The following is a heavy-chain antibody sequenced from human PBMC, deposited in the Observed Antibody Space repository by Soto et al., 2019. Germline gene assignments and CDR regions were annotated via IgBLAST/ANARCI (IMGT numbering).Heavy chain of an antibody. CDR1: GFTFSSYS. Sequence: LRLSCAASGFTFSSYSMNWVRQAPGKGLEWVSSISSSSSYIYYADSVKGRFTISRDNAKNSLYLQMNSLRAEDAAVYYCARDKGYCSSTSCYRVWFDPWGQGTLVTVSS. CDR3: ARDKGYCSSTSCYRVWFDP. D-gene: IGHD2-2*01. CDR2: ISSSSSYI. J-gene: IGHJ5*02. V-gene: IGHV3-21*01.